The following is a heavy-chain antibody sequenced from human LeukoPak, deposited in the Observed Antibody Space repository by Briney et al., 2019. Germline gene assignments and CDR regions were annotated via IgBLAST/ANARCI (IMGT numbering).Heavy chain of an antibody. CDR1: GFTFSSYG. Sequence: GGSLRLSCAASGFTFSSYGMHWVRQAPGKGLEWVAFIRYDGSNKYYADSVKGRFTISRDNSKNTLYLQMNSLRAEDTAVYYCAKVRAAHSSGYYSSFDYWGQGTLVTVSS. CDR3: AKVRAAHSSGYYSSFDY. D-gene: IGHD3-22*01. J-gene: IGHJ4*02. V-gene: IGHV3-30*02. CDR2: IRYDGSNK.